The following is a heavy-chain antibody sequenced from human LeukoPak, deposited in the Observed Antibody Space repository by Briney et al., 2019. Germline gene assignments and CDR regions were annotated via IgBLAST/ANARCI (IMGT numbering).Heavy chain of an antibody. D-gene: IGHD3-3*01. Sequence: PSETLSLTCTVSGGSISTYYWSWIRQPPGKGLEWIGYVFYSGSTNYKPSLKSRVTISVDTSKNQFSLKVSSVTAADTAVYYRARETSRDVTIFGVVPTGYYMDVWGKGTTVTVSS. J-gene: IGHJ6*03. V-gene: IGHV4-59*01. CDR3: ARETSRDVTIFGVVPTGYYMDV. CDR1: GGSISTYY. CDR2: VFYSGST.